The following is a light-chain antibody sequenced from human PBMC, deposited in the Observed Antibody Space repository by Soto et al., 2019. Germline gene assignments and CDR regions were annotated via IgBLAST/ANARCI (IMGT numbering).Light chain of an antibody. CDR2: GAS. CDR3: HQYGRTSWT. CDR1: QSVSTNF. J-gene: IGKJ1*01. Sequence: EFGLTQASGTLCLSSGEGATLSCRASQSVSTNFFAWYQQKPGQAPRLLIYGASTRATGIPDRFSGSGSGTDFTLTISRLEPEDFAVYYCHQYGRTSWTFGHGTKVDIK. V-gene: IGKV3-20*01.